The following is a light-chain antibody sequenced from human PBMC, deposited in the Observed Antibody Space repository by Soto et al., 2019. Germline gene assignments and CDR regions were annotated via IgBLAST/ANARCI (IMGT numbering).Light chain of an antibody. J-gene: IGLJ2*01. CDR3: SSYTADSTLI. CDR2: DVS. Sequence: QSALSQPASVSGSPGQSIIISCTGTSSDIGSYDYVSWYQQHPAKAPKLIIFDVSHRPSGVSSRFSGSKSAITASLTISGLQTGDGADYYCSSYTADSTLIFGGGTKLTVL. V-gene: IGLV2-14*03. CDR1: SSDIGSYDY.